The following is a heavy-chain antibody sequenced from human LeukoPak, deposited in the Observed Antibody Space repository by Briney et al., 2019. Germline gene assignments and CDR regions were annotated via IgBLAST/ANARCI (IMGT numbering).Heavy chain of an antibody. D-gene: IGHD3-22*01. Sequence: GGSLRLSCAASGFTFSSYSMNWVRQAPGKGLEGVSSISSSSSYIYYADSVKGRFTISRDNAKNSLYLQMNSLRAEDTAVYYCARDHAYYYDSSGYYLYDAFDIWGQGTMVTVSS. CDR1: GFTFSSYS. CDR2: ISSSSSYI. CDR3: ARDHAYYYDSSGYYLYDAFDI. J-gene: IGHJ3*02. V-gene: IGHV3-21*01.